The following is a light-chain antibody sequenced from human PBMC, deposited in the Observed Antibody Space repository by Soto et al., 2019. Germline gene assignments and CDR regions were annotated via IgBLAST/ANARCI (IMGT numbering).Light chain of an antibody. CDR2: LNSDGSH. CDR3: QTWGTGIV. Sequence: QSVLTQSPSASASLGASVKLTCTLSSGHSSYAIAWHQQQPEKGPRYLMKLNSDGSHSKGDGIPDRFSGSSSGAERYLTISSLQSEDEAYYYCQTWGTGIVFGGGTQLTVL. CDR1: SGHSSYA. V-gene: IGLV4-69*01. J-gene: IGLJ2*01.